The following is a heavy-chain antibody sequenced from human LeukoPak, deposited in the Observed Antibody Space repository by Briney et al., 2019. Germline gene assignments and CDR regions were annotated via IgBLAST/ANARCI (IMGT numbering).Heavy chain of an antibody. CDR3: ARDLRRQQQLGPLGY. D-gene: IGHD6-13*01. V-gene: IGHV3-21*01. Sequence: GGSLRLSCAASGFTFSSYSMNWVRQAPGKGLEWVSSISSSSSYIYYADSVKGRFTISRDNAKNSLYLRMNSLRAEDTAVYYCARDLRRQQQLGPLGYWGQGTLVTVSS. CDR2: ISSSSSYI. CDR1: GFTFSSYS. J-gene: IGHJ4*02.